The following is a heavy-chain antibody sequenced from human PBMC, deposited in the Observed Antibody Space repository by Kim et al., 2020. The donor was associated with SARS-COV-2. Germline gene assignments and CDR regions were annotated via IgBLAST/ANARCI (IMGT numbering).Heavy chain of an antibody. J-gene: IGHJ4*02. Sequence: GGSLRLSCAASGFTFSSSWMTWVRQAPGKGLEWVANIKQDGSEEYYEDSVRGRFTISRDNTKNSLFLQMNSLRVEDTAVYYCARDRAGDTTDDFWGQGTLHTVPS. D-gene: IGHD4-17*01. CDR3: ARDRAGDTTDDF. CDR1: GFTFSSSW. V-gene: IGHV3-7*01. CDR2: IKQDGSEE.